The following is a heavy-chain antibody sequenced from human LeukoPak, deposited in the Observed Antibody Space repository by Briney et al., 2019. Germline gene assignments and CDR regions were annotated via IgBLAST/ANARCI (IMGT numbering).Heavy chain of an antibody. Sequence: PSETLSLTCTVSGGSISNYYWSWIRQPPGKGLEWIGEINHSGSSNYNPSLKSRVTISVDTSKNQFSLKLSSVTAADTAVYYCARSYNRVVLLYYWGQGTLVTVSS. J-gene: IGHJ4*02. CDR3: ARSYNRVVLLYY. CDR2: INHSGSS. CDR1: GGSISNYY. D-gene: IGHD3-10*01. V-gene: IGHV4-34*01.